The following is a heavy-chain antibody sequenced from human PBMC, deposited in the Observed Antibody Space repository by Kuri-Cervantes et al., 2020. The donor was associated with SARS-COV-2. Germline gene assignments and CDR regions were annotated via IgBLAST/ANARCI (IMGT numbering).Heavy chain of an antibody. J-gene: IGHJ4*02. CDR2: IYYSGST. V-gene: IGHV4-38-2*02. Sequence: SETLSLTCTVSGYSISSGYYWGWIRQPPGKGLEWIGSIYYSGSTYYNPSLKSRVTISVDTSKNQFSLKLSSVTAADTAVYYCARDPLRGVRWSGYPNYFDYWGQGTLVTVSS. CDR1: GYSISSGYY. D-gene: IGHD3-3*01. CDR3: ARDPLRGVRWSGYPNYFDY.